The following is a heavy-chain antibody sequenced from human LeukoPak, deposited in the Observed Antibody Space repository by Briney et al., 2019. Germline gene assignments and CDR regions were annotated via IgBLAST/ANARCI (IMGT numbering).Heavy chain of an antibody. CDR3: ARGIRITMVRGVINDAFDI. V-gene: IGHV4-59*01. J-gene: IGHJ3*02. D-gene: IGHD3-10*01. CDR1: GGSISSYY. Sequence: SETLSLTCTVSGGSISSYYWSWIRQPPGKGLEWIGYIYYSGSTNYSPSLKSRVTISVDTSKNQFSLKLSSVTAADTAVYYCARGIRITMVRGVINDAFDIWGQGTMVTVSS. CDR2: IYYSGST.